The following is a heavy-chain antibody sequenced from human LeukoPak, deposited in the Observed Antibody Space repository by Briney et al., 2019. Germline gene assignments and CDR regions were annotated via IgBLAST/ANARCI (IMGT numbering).Heavy chain of an antibody. D-gene: IGHD3-10*01. J-gene: IGHJ4*02. CDR2: ISSSGSTI. CDR3: ARLEYYYVSGSYYKLFDY. Sequence: GGSLRLSCAASGFTFSSYNMNGVRQAPGKGLEWVSDISSSGSTIYFADSVKGRFTISRDNAKNSLYLQMNSLRDEDTAVYYCARLEYYYVSGSYYKLFDYWGQGTLVTVCS. V-gene: IGHV3-48*02. CDR1: GFTFSSYN.